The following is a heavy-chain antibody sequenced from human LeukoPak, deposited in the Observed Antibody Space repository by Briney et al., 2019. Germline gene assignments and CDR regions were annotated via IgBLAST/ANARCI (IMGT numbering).Heavy chain of an antibody. CDR2: INHSRST. CDR1: GGSFSGHY. Sequence: SETLSLTCAVYGGSFSGHYWSWIRQPPGKGLEWIGEINHSRSTNYNPSLKSRITISIDTSKNQFPLKLSTVTAADTAVYYCARGTLSYYYDSSGYYYYYGMDVRGQGTTVTVTS. D-gene: IGHD3-22*01. CDR3: ARGTLSYYYDSSGYYYYYGMDV. V-gene: IGHV4-34*01. J-gene: IGHJ6*02.